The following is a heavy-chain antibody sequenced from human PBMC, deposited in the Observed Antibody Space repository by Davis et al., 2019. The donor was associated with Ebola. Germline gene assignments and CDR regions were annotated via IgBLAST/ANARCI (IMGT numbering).Heavy chain of an antibody. CDR3: ARDSVVVVPAAIYYYYYGMDV. Sequence: GGSLRLSCAASGFTFSSYWMRWVRQAPGKGLEWVANIKQDGSEKYYVDSVKGRFTISRDNAKNSLYLQMNSLRAEDTAVYYCARDSVVVVPAAIYYYYYGMDVWGQGTTVTVSS. D-gene: IGHD2-2*01. CDR2: IKQDGSEK. J-gene: IGHJ6*02. V-gene: IGHV3-7*03. CDR1: GFTFSSYW.